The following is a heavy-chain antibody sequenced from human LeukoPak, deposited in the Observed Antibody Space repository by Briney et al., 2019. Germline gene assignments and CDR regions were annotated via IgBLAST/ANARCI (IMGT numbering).Heavy chain of an antibody. V-gene: IGHV1-8*01. D-gene: IGHD4-17*01. CDR2: MNPNSGNT. CDR3: ARGRLTTVTTWYYHGMDV. Sequence: ASVKVSCKASGYTFTSYDINWVRQATGQGHEWMGWMNPNSGNTGYGRKFQGRVTMTRDTSISTAYMELRSLRSEDTAVYYCARGRLTTVTTWYYHGMDVWGQGTTVTVSS. J-gene: IGHJ6*02. CDR1: GYTFTSYD.